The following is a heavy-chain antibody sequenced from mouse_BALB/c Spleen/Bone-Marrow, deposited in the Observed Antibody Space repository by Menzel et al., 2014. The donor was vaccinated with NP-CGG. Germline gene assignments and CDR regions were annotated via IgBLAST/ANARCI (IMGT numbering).Heavy chain of an antibody. J-gene: IGHJ3*01. V-gene: IGHV1S56*01. CDR3: AGNWEWFAY. CDR2: IYPGDGYT. D-gene: IGHD4-1*01. Sequence: KQRPGQGLEWIGWIYPGDGYTKYNEKFKGKTTLTADKSSSTAYMLLSSLTSEDSAIYFCAGNWEWFAYWGQGTLVTVSA.